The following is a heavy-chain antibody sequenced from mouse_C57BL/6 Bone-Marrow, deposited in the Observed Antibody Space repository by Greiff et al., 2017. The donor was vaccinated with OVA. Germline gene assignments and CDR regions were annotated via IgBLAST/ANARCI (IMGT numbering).Heavy chain of an antibody. CDR3: ARSPIYYYGSSYAY. CDR1: GYTFTSYG. V-gene: IGHV1-81*01. D-gene: IGHD1-1*01. J-gene: IGHJ3*01. CDR2: IYPRSGNT. Sequence: SGAELARPGASVKLSCKASGYTFTSYGISWVKQRTGQGLEWIGEIYPRSGNTYYNEKFKGKATLTADKSSSTAYMELRSLTSEDSAVEFCARSPIYYYGSSYAYWGQGTLVTVSA.